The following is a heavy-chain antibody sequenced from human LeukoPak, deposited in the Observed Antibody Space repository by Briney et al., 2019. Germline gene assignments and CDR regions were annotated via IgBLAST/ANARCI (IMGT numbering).Heavy chain of an antibody. J-gene: IGHJ4*02. CDR3: ASSGLTSVAFDY. CDR1: GGSISSYY. V-gene: IGHV4-4*07. D-gene: IGHD6-19*01. CDR2: IYSSGST. Sequence: SETLSLTCTVSGGSISSYYWSWIRQPAGKGLGWIGRIYSSGSTNYNPSLKSRVTMSVDTSKNQFSLKLRSVTAADTAVYYCASSGLTSVAFDYWGQGTLVTVSS.